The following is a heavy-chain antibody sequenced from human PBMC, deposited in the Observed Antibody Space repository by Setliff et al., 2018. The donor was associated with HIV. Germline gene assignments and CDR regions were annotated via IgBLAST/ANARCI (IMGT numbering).Heavy chain of an antibody. CDR3: ACGAAAGTDYYYYYYMDV. J-gene: IGHJ6*03. Sequence: PSETLSLTCSVSGNSISSSSHYWGWIRQPPGKGLEWIGSVYHSGSTHYNPSLKSRVTISVDTSKNQFSLKLSSVTAADTAVYYCACGAAAGTDYYYYYYMDVWGKGTTVTVSS. V-gene: IGHV4-39*01. D-gene: IGHD6-13*01. CDR2: VYHSGST. CDR1: GNSISSSSHY.